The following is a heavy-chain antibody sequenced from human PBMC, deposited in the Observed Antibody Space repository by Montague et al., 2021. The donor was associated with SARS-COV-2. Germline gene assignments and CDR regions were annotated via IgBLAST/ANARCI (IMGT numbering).Heavy chain of an antibody. J-gene: IGHJ4*02. CDR3: ARVRGGFLEWLLYFDY. V-gene: IGHV4-31*03. CDR1: GGSISSGGYY. D-gene: IGHD3-3*01. CDR2: IYYSGST. Sequence: TLSLTSTLSGGSISSGGYYWSWIRQHPGKGLEWIGYIYYSGSTYYNPSLKSRVTISVDTSKNQFSLKLSSVTAADTAVYYCARVRGGFLEWLLYFDYWGQGTLVTVSS.